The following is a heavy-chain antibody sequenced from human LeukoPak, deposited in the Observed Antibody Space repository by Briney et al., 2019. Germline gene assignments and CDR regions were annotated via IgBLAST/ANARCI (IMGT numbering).Heavy chain of an antibody. J-gene: IGHJ6*02. CDR1: GGTFSSYA. Sequence: ASVKVSCKASGGTFSSYAISWVRQAPGQGLEWMGGISAYNGNTNYAQKLQGRVTMTTDTSTSTAYMELRSLRSDDTAVYYCARDFSPVIVGFLEWLNSPSYYYYGMDVWGQGTTVTVSS. CDR2: ISAYNGNT. D-gene: IGHD3-3*01. CDR3: ARDFSPVIVGFLEWLNSPSYYYYGMDV. V-gene: IGHV1-18*01.